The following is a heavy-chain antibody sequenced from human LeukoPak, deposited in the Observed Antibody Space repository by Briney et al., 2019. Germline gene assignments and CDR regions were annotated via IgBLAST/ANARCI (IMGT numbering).Heavy chain of an antibody. V-gene: IGHV3-23*01. Sequence: GGSLRLSCAASGFTFSSYAMSWVRQAPGKGLEWVSAISGSGGSTYYADSVKGRFTISRDNFKNTLYLQMNSLRAEDTAVYYCAKDSRYFDWLLSRSENWFDPWGQGTLVTVSS. J-gene: IGHJ5*02. CDR1: GFTFSSYA. CDR3: AKDSRYFDWLLSRSENWFDP. CDR2: ISGSGGST. D-gene: IGHD3-9*01.